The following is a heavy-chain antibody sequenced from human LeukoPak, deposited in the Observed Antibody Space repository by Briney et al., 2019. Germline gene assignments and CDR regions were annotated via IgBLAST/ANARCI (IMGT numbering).Heavy chain of an antibody. V-gene: IGHV4-34*01. CDR1: GGSFSGYY. D-gene: IGHD3-3*01. CDR3: ARLSSDFWSGYSIDY. Sequence: SETLSLTCAVYGGSFSGYYWSWIRQPPGKGLEWIGEINHSGSTNYNPSLKGRVTISVDTSKNQFSLKLSSVTAADTAMYYCARLSSDFWSGYSIDYWGQGTLVTVSS. J-gene: IGHJ4*02. CDR2: INHSGST.